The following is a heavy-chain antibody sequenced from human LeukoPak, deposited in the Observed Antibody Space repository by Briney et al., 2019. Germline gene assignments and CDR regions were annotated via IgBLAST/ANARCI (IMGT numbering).Heavy chain of an antibody. D-gene: IGHD1-26*01. CDR3: ARAEYSGRHLDH. V-gene: IGHV3-7*01. CDR1: GFTFSNCW. Sequence: GGSLRLSCAASGFTFSNCWMSWIRQAPGKGLEWVANIKQDGSEKYYVDSVKGRFTVSRDNAKNSLYLQMNSLRAEDTAVYYCARAEYSGRHLDHWGQGTLVTVSS. CDR2: IKQDGSEK. J-gene: IGHJ4*02.